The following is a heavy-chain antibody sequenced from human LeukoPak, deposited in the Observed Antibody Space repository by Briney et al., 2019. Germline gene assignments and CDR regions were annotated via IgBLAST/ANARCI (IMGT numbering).Heavy chain of an antibody. J-gene: IGHJ4*02. V-gene: IGHV7-4-1*02. CDR2: INTNTGNP. Sequence: ASVKVSCKASGYTFTSYGISWVRQAPGQGLEWMGWINTNTGNPAYAQGFTGRFVFSLDTSVSTAYLQISSLKADDTAVYYCAREVAIGRAAMEGLHWGQGTLVTVSS. CDR3: AREVAIGRAAMEGLH. CDR1: GYTFTSYG. D-gene: IGHD5-18*01.